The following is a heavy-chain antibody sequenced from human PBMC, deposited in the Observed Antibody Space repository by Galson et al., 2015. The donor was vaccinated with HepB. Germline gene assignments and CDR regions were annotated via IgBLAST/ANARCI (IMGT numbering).Heavy chain of an antibody. V-gene: IGHV3-33*01. Sequence: SLRLSCAASGFTFSSYGMHWVRQAPGKGLEWVAVIWYDGSNKYYADSVKGRFTISRDNSKNTLYLQMNSLRAEDTAVYYCARGSITIFGVVIMSYFDYWGQGTLVTVSS. CDR3: ARGSITIFGVVIMSYFDY. CDR1: GFTFSSYG. J-gene: IGHJ4*02. CDR2: IWYDGSNK. D-gene: IGHD3-3*01.